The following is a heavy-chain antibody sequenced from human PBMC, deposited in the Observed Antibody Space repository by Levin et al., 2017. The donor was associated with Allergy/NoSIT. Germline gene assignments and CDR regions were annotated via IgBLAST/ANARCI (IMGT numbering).Heavy chain of an antibody. V-gene: IGHV3-33*08. J-gene: IGHJ4*02. CDR1: GFTFSDYY. D-gene: IGHD6-19*01. CDR3: AGQAVAAFDY. CDR2: IWYDGRNK. Sequence: GGSLRLSCAASGFTFSDYYMSWIRQAPGKGLEWVAVIWYDGRNKYYADSVKGRFTISRDNSKNTLYLQINSLRAEDTAVYYCAGQAVAAFDYWGQGTLVTVSS.